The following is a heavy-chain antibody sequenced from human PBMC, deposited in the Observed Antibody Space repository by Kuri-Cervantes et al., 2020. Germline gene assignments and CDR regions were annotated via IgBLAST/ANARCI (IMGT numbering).Heavy chain of an antibody. CDR1: GGSISGYY. D-gene: IGHD2-2*01. Sequence: SETLSLTCSVSGGSISGYYWNWIRQPPGKGLEWIGYIYYSGSTNYNPSLKSRVTISVDTSKNQFSLKLSSVTAADTAVYYCARAPGSRGVVPAAFDIWGQGTMVTVSS. CDR3: ARAPGSRGVVPAAFDI. J-gene: IGHJ3*02. CDR2: IYYSGST. V-gene: IGHV4-59*01.